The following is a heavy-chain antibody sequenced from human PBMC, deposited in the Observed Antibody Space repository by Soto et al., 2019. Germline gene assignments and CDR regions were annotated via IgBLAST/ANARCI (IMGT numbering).Heavy chain of an antibody. CDR1: GFTFDDYA. V-gene: IGHV3-9*01. CDR2: ISWNSGSI. D-gene: IGHD2-2*01. J-gene: IGHJ6*02. CDR3: AKDMAGVTTYCSSTSCHPYGDYGMGV. Sequence: GGSLRLSCAASGFTFDDYAMHWVRQAPGKGLEWVSGISWNSGSIGYADSVKGRFTISRDNAKNSLYLQMNSLRAEDTALYYCAKDMAGVTTYCSSTSCHPYGDYGMGVWGQGTSLPVYS.